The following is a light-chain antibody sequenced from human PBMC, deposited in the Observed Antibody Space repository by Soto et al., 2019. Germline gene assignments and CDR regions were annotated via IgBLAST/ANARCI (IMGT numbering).Light chain of an antibody. CDR1: SSDVGGYNY. CDR3: SSYISSSTGDVV. J-gene: IGLJ2*01. V-gene: IGLV2-14*01. Sequence: QSALTQPASVSGSPGQSITISCTGTSSDVGGYNYVSWYQQHPGKAPKLMIYDVSNRPSGVSNRFSGSKSGNTASLTISGLQAEDEADYYCSSYISSSTGDVVFGGGTKLTVL. CDR2: DVS.